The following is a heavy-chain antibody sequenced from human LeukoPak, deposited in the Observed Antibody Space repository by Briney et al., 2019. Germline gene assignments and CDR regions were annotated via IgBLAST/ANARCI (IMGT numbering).Heavy chain of an antibody. Sequence: SETLSLTCTVSGGSISSYYWSWIRQPPGKGLEGIGYIYYSGSTNYNPSLKSRVTISVDTSKNQFSLKLSSVTAADTAVYYCARDVPVGYFFDYWGQGTLVTVSS. CDR2: IYYSGST. CDR1: GGSISSYY. V-gene: IGHV4-59*01. CDR3: ARDVPVGYFFDY. J-gene: IGHJ4*02. D-gene: IGHD3-10*02.